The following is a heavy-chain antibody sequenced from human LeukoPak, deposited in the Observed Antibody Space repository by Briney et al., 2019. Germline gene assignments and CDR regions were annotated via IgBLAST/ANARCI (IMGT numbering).Heavy chain of an antibody. D-gene: IGHD4-17*01. V-gene: IGHV4-39*01. CDR1: GGSISSSSYY. CDR2: IYYSGST. CDR3: ARHNYGDYLVFYY. Sequence: SETLSPTCTVSGGSISSSSYYWGWIRQPPGKGLEWIGSIYYSGSTYYNPSLKSRVTISVDTSKNQFSLKLSSVTAADTAVYFCARHNYGDYLVFYYWGQGALVTVSS. J-gene: IGHJ4*02.